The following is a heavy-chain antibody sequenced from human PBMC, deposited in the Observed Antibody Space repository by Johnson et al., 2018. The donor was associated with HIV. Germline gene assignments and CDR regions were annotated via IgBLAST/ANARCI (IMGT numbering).Heavy chain of an antibody. CDR1: GFTFSDHY. D-gene: IGHD3-16*01. J-gene: IGHJ3*02. Sequence: QMQLVESGGGLVKAGGSLRLSCAASGFTFSDHYMTWIRQAPGKGLECISSISSSGRTTYYEDSVKGRFTISRNNVQNSMLLQMNSLRSDDTAGYFCVRRMFWGYVSCDIWGHGPMVTVSS. CDR2: ISSSGRTT. V-gene: IGHV3-11*01. CDR3: VRRMFWGYVSCDI.